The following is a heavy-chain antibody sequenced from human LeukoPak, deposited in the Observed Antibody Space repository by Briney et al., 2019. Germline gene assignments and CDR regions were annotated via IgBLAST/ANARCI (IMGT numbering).Heavy chain of an antibody. J-gene: IGHJ4*02. D-gene: IGHD3-10*01. CDR2: IYSGGST. V-gene: IGHV3-53*01. Sequence: LSLTCAVSGGSISSSSYFWSWVRQAPGKGLEWVSVIYSGGSTYYADSVKGRFTISRDNSKNTLYLQMNSLRAEDTAVYYCAREFGDYWGQGTLVTVSS. CDR3: AREFGDY. CDR1: GGSISSSSYF.